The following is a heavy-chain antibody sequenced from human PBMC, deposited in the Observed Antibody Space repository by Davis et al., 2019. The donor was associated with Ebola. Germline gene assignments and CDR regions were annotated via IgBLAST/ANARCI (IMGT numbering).Heavy chain of an antibody. CDR1: GYTFTNYY. D-gene: IGHD3-16*01. CDR3: AREGGTYYYYYGLDV. Sequence: ASVKVSCKASGYTFTNYYMHWVRQAPGQGLEWMGMINPNDGRTIYAQKFQGRVTVTRDTSTTTVYMDLNSLRAEDTAVYYCAREGGTYYYYYGLDVWGKGTTVTVSS. CDR2: INPNDGRT. V-gene: IGHV1-46*01. J-gene: IGHJ6*04.